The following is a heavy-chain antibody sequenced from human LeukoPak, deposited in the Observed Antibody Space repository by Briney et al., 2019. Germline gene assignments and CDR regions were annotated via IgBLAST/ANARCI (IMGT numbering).Heavy chain of an antibody. CDR2: IYSGGST. CDR3: AKAIRGVITKYFQH. V-gene: IGHV3-53*01. Sequence: PGGSLRLSCAASGFTVSSNYMSWVRQAPGKGLEWVSVIYSGGSTYYADSVKGRFTISRDNSKNTLYLQMNSLRAEDTAVYYCAKAIRGVITKYFQHWGQGTLVTVSS. D-gene: IGHD3-22*01. CDR1: GFTVSSNY. J-gene: IGHJ1*01.